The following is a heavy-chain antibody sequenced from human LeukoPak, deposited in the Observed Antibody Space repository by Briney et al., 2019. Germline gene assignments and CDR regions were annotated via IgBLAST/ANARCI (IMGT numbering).Heavy chain of an antibody. Sequence: GGSLRLSCAASGFTFSSYSMTWVRQAPGKGLEWVSSISTSSSYIYYADSVKGRFTISRDNAKNSLYLQMNSLRAEDTAVYYCARDRDSGYGFRFDPWGQGTLVTVSS. D-gene: IGHD5-12*01. V-gene: IGHV3-21*01. CDR3: ARDRDSGYGFRFDP. J-gene: IGHJ5*02. CDR1: GFTFSSYS. CDR2: ISTSSSYI.